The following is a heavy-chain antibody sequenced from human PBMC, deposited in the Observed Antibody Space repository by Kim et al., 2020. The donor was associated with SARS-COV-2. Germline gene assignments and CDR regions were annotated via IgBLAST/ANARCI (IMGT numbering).Heavy chain of an antibody. V-gene: IGHV4-59*01. D-gene: IGHD1-26*01. CDR3: ARVGIRFFDL. CDR2: GST. J-gene: IGHJ2*01. Sequence: GSTNYTPPLRSRVTISVDPTKKQLFLRLSSVTAADTAVYYCARVGIRFFDLWGPGTLVTVSA.